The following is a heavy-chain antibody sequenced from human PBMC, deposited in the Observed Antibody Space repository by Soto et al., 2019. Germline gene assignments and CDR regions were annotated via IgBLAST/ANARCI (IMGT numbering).Heavy chain of an antibody. CDR1: GFTFSSYS. CDR2: ISHNSDSI. CDR3: AVGIAAARGYFDL. V-gene: IGHV3-48*01. Sequence: EVQLVESGGGLVQPGGSLRLSCAASGFTFSSYSMNWVRQAPGKGLEWLSYISHNSDSIHYADSVEGRFTISRDNAKNSLYLEMNSLRVEDTAVYYCAVGIAAARGYFDLWGRGSLVTVSS. J-gene: IGHJ2*01. D-gene: IGHD6-25*01.